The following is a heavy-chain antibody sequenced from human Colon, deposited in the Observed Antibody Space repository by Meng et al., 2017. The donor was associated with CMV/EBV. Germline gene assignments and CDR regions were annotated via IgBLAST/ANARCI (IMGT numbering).Heavy chain of an antibody. CDR1: GGSISSDNW. D-gene: IGHD6-19*01. J-gene: IGHJ4*02. CDR2: IYRSGRT. V-gene: IGHV4-4*02. Sequence: LTCDVSGGSISSDNWWSWVRQPPGKGLEWIGEIYRSGRTNYNPSLKNRVTISVDKSKNQFSLKLNSATAADTALYYCARAGWFSLDYWGQGILVTVSS. CDR3: ARAGWFSLDY.